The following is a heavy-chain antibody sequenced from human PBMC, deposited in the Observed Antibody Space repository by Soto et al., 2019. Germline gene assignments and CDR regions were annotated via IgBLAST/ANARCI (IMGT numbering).Heavy chain of an antibody. CDR3: ARGRITFRGVIGHFDF. CDR2: SSYGGAEE. D-gene: IGHD3-16*02. CDR1: GFTFNNFA. J-gene: IGHJ4*02. Sequence: PGGSLRLSCAASGFTFNNFAMHWVRQAPGKGLEWVAASSYGGAEEYYADSVRGRFTISRDNSKNTLYLHMTRLTGEDTAVYYCARGRITFRGVIGHFDFWGRGTLVTVSS. V-gene: IGHV3-30-3*01.